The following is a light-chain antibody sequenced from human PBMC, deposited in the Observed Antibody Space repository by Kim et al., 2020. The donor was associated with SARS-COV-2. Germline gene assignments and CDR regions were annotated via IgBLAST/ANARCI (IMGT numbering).Light chain of an antibody. CDR1: QSVSSTY. Sequence: EIVLTQSPGTRSLSPGERATLSCRASQSVSSTYLAWYQQKPGQAPRLLIYGASSRATGIPDRFSGSGSGTDFTLTISRLEPEDFAEYYCKQYGSSPFTFGQGTKLEI. CDR2: GAS. V-gene: IGKV3-20*01. CDR3: KQYGSSPFT. J-gene: IGKJ2*01.